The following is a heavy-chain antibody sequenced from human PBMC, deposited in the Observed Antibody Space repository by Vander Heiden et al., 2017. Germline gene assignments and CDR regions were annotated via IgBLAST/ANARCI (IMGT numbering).Heavy chain of an antibody. CDR1: GGSISSSSYY. V-gene: IGHV4-39*01. CDR2: IYYSGST. J-gene: IGHJ4*02. Sequence: QLQLQESGPGLVKPSETLSLTCHVSGGSISSSSYYWGWIRPPPGKGLEWIGSIYYSGSTYYNPSLKSRVTISVDTSKNQFSLKLSSVTAADTAVYYCARQRLRITMVRGKKYFDYWGQGTLVTVSS. CDR3: ARQRLRITMVRGKKYFDY. D-gene: IGHD3-10*01.